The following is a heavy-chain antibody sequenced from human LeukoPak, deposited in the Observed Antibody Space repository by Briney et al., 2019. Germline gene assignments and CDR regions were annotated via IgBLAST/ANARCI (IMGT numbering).Heavy chain of an antibody. D-gene: IGHD3-3*01. V-gene: IGHV4-59*01. CDR3: ARAGHYDFWSGYYSKYYYYGMDV. CDR1: GGSISSYY. Sequence: SETLSLTCTVSGGSISSYYWSWIRQPPGKGLERIGYIYYSGSTNYNPSLKSRVTISVDTSKNQFSLKLSSVTAADTAVYYCARAGHYDFWSGYYSKYYYYGMDVWGQGTTVTVSS. J-gene: IGHJ6*02. CDR2: IYYSGST.